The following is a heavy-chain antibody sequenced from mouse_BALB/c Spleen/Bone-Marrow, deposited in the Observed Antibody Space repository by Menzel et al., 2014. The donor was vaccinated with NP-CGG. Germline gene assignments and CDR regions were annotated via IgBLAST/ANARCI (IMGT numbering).Heavy chain of an antibody. Sequence: EVQLQQSGPELVKPGASVKISCKASGYTFTDYNMHWVKQSHGKSLEWIGYIYRYNGGTGYNQKFKSKATLTVDNSSRTAYMGLRSLTSEDSAVYYCARELGGAYWGQGTLVTVSA. CDR3: ARELGGAY. D-gene: IGHD4-1*01. CDR1: GYTFTDYN. J-gene: IGHJ3*01. CDR2: IYRYNGGT. V-gene: IGHV1S29*02.